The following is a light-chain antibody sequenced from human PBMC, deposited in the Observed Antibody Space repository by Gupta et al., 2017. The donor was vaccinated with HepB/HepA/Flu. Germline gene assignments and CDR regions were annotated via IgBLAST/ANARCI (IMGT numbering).Light chain of an antibody. J-gene: IGKJ1*01. CDR3: QQENSTPRT. CDR1: KSVLYSSNNRSY. CDR2: WAS. V-gene: IGKV4-1*01. Sequence: IVMTKSPDSLAVSLRVWATDTCTPSKSVLYSSNNRSYLAWYQQKPGQPPKLLIYWASTRESGVPERFSGSGSGTDFTLTISSLQAEDVAIYYCQQENSTPRTFGQGTQVEIK.